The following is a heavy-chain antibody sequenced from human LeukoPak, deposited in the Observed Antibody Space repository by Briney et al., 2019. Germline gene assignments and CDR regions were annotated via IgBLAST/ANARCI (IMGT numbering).Heavy chain of an antibody. J-gene: IGHJ4*02. CDR1: GFTFSSYA. Sequence: PGGSLRLSCAASGFTFSSYAMTWVRQPPGKGLEWVSSISRNGGFTYYADSVKGRLTISRDNSQYTVHLEMNSLRDEDTAVYYCANAPMVAGSFDSWGQGTLVTVSS. D-gene: IGHD3-10*01. CDR3: ANAPMVAGSFDS. CDR2: ISRNGGFT. V-gene: IGHV3-23*01.